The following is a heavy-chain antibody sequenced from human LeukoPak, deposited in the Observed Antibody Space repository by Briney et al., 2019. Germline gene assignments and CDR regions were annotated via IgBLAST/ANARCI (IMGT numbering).Heavy chain of an antibody. CDR1: GYTFTSYD. Sequence: GASVKVSCKASGYTFTSYDINWVRQATGQGLEWMGWMNPNSGNTGYAQKFQGRVTMTRNTSISTAYMELSSLRSEDTAVYYCARGRRPVVTRHWFDPWGQGTLVTVSS. CDR2: MNPNSGNT. J-gene: IGHJ5*02. V-gene: IGHV1-8*01. CDR3: ARGRRPVVTRHWFDP. D-gene: IGHD4-23*01.